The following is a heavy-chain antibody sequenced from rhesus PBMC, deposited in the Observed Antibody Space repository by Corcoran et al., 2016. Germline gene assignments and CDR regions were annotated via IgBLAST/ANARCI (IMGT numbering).Heavy chain of an antibody. D-gene: IGHD2-2*01. J-gene: IGHJ4*01. CDR2: MYGSSGST. Sequence: QVQLQESGPGLVKPSRTLSLTCPVSGGSISENYYWTWIRQSPGKGLEWIGNMYGSSGSTYYNPSLKSRVTTSKDTTKNQFSLKLTSVTAADTAVYYCARDYVLSYWGQGVLVTVSS. CDR1: GGSISENYY. CDR3: ARDYVLSY. V-gene: IGHV4S7*01.